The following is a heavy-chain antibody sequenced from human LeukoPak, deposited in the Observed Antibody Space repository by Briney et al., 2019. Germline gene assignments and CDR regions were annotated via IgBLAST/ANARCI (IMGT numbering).Heavy chain of an antibody. CDR1: GFTSSDYS. D-gene: IGHD6-13*01. CDR3: AAAAGTLYYFHYYMDV. J-gene: IGHJ6*03. CDR2: IKQDGSEK. V-gene: IGHV3-7*01. Sequence: GGSLRLSCAASGFTSSDYSLNWVRQAPGKGLEWVANIKQDGSEKYYVDSVEGRFTISRDNAKNSLYLQMDSLRAEDTAVYYCAAAAGTLYYFHYYMDVWGRGTTVTVSS.